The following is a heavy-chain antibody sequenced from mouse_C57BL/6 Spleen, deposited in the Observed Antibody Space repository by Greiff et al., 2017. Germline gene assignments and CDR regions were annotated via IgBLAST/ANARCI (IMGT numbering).Heavy chain of an antibody. V-gene: IGHV1-15*01. J-gene: IGHJ3*01. CDR2: IDPETGGT. Sequence: QVQLQQSGAELVRPGASVTLSCKASGYTFTDYEMHWVKQTPVHGLEWIGAIDPETGGTAYNQKFKGKAILTADKSSSTAYMELRSLTSEDSAVYYGTRGVYDDCDAGAWFGYWGKGTLVTVTA. CDR1: GYTFTDYE. D-gene: IGHD2-4*01. CDR3: TRGVYDDCDAGAWFGY.